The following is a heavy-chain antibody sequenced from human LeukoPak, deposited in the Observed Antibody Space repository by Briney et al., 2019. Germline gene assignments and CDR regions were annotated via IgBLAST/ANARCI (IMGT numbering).Heavy chain of an antibody. D-gene: IGHD6-13*01. CDR1: GFTFSSYA. Sequence: AGGSLRLSCAASGFTFSSYAMSWVRQAPGKGLEWVSAINGSGGSTYYADSVKVRFTISRDNSKNTLYLQMNSLGGEETAVYYCAKDGYSSSWYQYNWFDPWGQGTLVTVSS. CDR3: AKDGYSSSWYQYNWFDP. V-gene: IGHV3-23*01. CDR2: INGSGGST. J-gene: IGHJ5*02.